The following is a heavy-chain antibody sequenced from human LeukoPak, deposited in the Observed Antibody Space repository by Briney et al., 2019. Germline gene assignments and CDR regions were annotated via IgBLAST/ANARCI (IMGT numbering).Heavy chain of an antibody. Sequence: ASVKVSCKASGYTFTNYYIHWVRQAPGQGLEWMGIIDPSGGSTAYAQKFQGRVTMTRDTSTSTVHMELRSLTSEDTAVYYCARNDQRGYDHGSPDYWGQGTLVIVSS. CDR1: GYTFTNYY. V-gene: IGHV1-46*01. CDR2: IDPSGGST. D-gene: IGHD1-1*01. CDR3: ARNDQRGYDHGSPDY. J-gene: IGHJ4*02.